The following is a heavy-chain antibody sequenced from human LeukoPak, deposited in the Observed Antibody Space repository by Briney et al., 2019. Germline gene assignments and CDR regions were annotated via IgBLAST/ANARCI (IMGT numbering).Heavy chain of an antibody. V-gene: IGHV3-23*01. CDR1: GFTFSNYA. J-gene: IGHJ4*02. CDR3: ANPPTVTSLHY. CDR2: INGRGGST. D-gene: IGHD4-11*01. Sequence: GGSLRLSCAASGFTFSNYAMSWVRQAPGKGLEWVSSINGRGGSTYYADSVKGRFTISRDNSKNTLYLQMNSLRAEDTAIYYCANPPTVTSLHYWGQGTLVTVSS.